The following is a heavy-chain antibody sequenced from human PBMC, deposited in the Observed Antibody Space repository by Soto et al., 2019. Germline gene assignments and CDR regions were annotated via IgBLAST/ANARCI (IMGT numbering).Heavy chain of an antibody. J-gene: IGHJ6*02. CDR1: GFTFSSYG. D-gene: IGHD3-9*01. Sequence: GGSLRLSCAASGFTFSSYGMHWVRQAPGKGLEWVAVIWYDGSNKYYADSVKGRFTISRDNSKNTLYLQMNSLRAEDTAVYYCARGGEYDILTAMDVWGQGTTVTVSS. CDR3: ARGGEYDILTAMDV. V-gene: IGHV3-33*01. CDR2: IWYDGSNK.